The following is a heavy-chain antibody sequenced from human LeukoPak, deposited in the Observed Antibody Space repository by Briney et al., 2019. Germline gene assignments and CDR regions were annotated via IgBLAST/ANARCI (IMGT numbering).Heavy chain of an antibody. CDR3: ARTIAVAGTGSDY. J-gene: IGHJ4*02. V-gene: IGHV3-23*01. CDR2: ISGSGGST. D-gene: IGHD6-19*01. Sequence: GGSLRLSCAASGFTFSSYAMSWVRQAPGKGLEWVSAISGSGGSTYYADSVKGRFTISRDNSKNTLYLQMNSLRAEDTAVYYCARTIAVAGTGSDYWGQGTLVTVSS. CDR1: GFTFSSYA.